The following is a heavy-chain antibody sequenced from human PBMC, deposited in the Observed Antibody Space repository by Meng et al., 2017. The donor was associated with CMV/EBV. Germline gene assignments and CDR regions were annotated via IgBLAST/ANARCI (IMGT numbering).Heavy chain of an antibody. D-gene: IGHD3-3*01. CDR1: GVTFSSYT. Sequence: SVKVSCKASGVTFSSYTISWVRQAPGQGLEWMGRIIPILGIANYAQKFQGRVTITADKSTSTAYMELSSLRSEDTAVYYCASGGDITFGVVIMSHYYYYGMDVWGQGTTVTVSS. J-gene: IGHJ6*02. V-gene: IGHV1-69*02. CDR3: ASGGDITFGVVIMSHYYYYGMDV. CDR2: IIPILGIA.